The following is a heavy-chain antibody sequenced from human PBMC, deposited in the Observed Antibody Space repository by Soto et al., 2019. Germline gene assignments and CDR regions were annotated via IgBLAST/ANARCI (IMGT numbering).Heavy chain of an antibody. V-gene: IGHV1-18*01. CDR1: GYTFISYG. CDR3: ARERGGYSYGDC. J-gene: IGHJ4*02. Sequence: QVQLVQSGHEVKKPGASVKVSCQASGYTFISYGINWVRQAPGQGLEWMGWVNIYNDKTNYAQKIQGRVTMTTDTSTSTAYLELKSLRSDDTAVYYCARERGGYSYGDCWGQGTLVTVSS. D-gene: IGHD5-18*01. CDR2: VNIYNDKT.